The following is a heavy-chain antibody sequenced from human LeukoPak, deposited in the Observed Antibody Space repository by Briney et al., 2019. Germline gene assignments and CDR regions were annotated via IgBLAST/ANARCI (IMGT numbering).Heavy chain of an antibody. CDR1: GFTFSNYG. CDR2: ISSSGSAK. V-gene: IGHV3-48*04. J-gene: IGHJ2*01. CDR3: ARARYHWYFDL. Sequence: GGSLRLSCAASGFTFSNYGLNWVRQAPGKGLEWVSHISSSGSAKYYADSVKGRFTFSRDNAKNSLYLQMNSLRAEDTAVYYCARARYHWYFDLWGRGTLVTVS. D-gene: IGHD1-14*01.